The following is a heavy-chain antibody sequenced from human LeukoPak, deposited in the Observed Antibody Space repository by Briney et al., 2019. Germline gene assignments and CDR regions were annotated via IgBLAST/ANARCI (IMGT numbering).Heavy chain of an antibody. CDR1: GGSISSGDYY. J-gene: IGHJ4*02. Sequence: SETLSLTCTVSGGSISSGDYYWSWIRQPPGKGLEWIGYIYYSGSTYYNPSLKSRVTISVDTSKNQFSLKLSSVTAADTAVYYCACAEQSSGFDYWGQGTLVTVSS. V-gene: IGHV4-30-4*01. CDR3: ACAEQSSGFDY. D-gene: IGHD6-19*01. CDR2: IYYSGST.